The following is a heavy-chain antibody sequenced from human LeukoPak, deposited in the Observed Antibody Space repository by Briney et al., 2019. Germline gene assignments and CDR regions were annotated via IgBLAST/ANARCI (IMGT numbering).Heavy chain of an antibody. V-gene: IGHV3-33*08. CDR1: GFTFSSYA. J-gene: IGHJ6*02. CDR2: IWYDGSNK. CDR3: ARDPNYYDSSGYLENYYYYGMDV. Sequence: PGRSLRLSCAASGFTFSSYAMHWVRQAPGKGLEWVAVIWYDGSNKYYADSVKGRFTISRDNSKNTLYLQMNSLRAEDTAVYYCARDPNYYDSSGYLENYYYYGMDVWGQGTTVTVFS. D-gene: IGHD3-22*01.